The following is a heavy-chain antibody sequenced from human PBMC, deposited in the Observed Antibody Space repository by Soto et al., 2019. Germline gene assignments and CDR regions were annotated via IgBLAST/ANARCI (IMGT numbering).Heavy chain of an antibody. Sequence: SVKVSWKACGGTFNSYAISWVREAPGQGLEWMGGIIPIFGTAYYAQQFQGRVTMTADESTSTAYMGLSSLRSEDTAVYYCAGLTPSGHYGMDVWAQGSTVTVSS. CDR3: AGLTPSGHYGMDV. V-gene: IGHV1-69*13. CDR1: GGTFNSYA. J-gene: IGHJ6*02. CDR2: IIPIFGTA. D-gene: IGHD1-1*01.